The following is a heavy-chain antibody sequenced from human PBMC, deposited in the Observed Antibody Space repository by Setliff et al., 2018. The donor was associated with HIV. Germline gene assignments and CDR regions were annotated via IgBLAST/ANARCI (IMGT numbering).Heavy chain of an antibody. V-gene: IGHV4-39*02. D-gene: IGHD2-15*01. CDR2: IYYSGST. CDR3: AREYCSAGSCYSGR. Sequence: SETLSLTCTVSGGSIRSSSDYWGWIRQPPGKGLEWIGYIYYSGSTYYNPSLKSRITISVDTSKNQFSLKLSSVTAADTAVYYCAREYCSAGSCYSGRWGQGMLVTVSS. CDR1: GGSIRSSSDY. J-gene: IGHJ4*02.